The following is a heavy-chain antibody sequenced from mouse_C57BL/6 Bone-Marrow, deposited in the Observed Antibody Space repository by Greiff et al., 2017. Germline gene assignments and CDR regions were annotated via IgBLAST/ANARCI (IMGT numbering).Heavy chain of an antibody. D-gene: IGHD2-10*02. J-gene: IGHJ2*01. CDR3: TALLDQGGFDY. CDR2: IDPENGDT. V-gene: IGHV14-4*01. Sequence: VQLQQPGAELVRPGASVKLSCTASGFNIKDDYMHWVKQRPEQGLEWIGWIDPENGDTEYASKFQGKATITADTSSNTAYLQLSSLTSEDTAVYYCTALLDQGGFDYWGQGTTLTVSS. CDR1: GFNIKDDY.